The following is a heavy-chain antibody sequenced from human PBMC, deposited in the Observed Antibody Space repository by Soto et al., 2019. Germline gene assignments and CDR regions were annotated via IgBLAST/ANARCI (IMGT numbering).Heavy chain of an antibody. V-gene: IGHV3-9*01. CDR3: AKGSPYHHYYMDV. CDR1: GFTFGDYA. CDR2: ISWNSGTT. J-gene: IGHJ6*03. Sequence: EVQLVESRGGLVQPGRSLRLSCAASGFTFGDYAMHWVRQPPGKGLEWVSSISWNSGTTAYADSVKGRFTISRDNAKNSLYLQMNSLRPEDTAFYYCAKGSPYHHYYMDVWGKGTTVSVSS.